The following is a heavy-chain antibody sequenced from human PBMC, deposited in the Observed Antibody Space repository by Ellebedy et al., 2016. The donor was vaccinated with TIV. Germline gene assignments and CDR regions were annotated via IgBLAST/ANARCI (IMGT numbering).Heavy chain of an antibody. CDR3: AKEAAPTGIPYFDY. Sequence: GESLKISCAASGFTFNNYGMHWVRQAPGKGLEWVAVVWSDGSNKYYADSVKGRFTISRDNSKNTLSLQMYNLRAEDTGVYYCAKEAAPTGIPYFDYWGQGSQVTVSP. V-gene: IGHV3-33*06. D-gene: IGHD1-14*01. J-gene: IGHJ4*02. CDR2: VWSDGSNK. CDR1: GFTFNNYG.